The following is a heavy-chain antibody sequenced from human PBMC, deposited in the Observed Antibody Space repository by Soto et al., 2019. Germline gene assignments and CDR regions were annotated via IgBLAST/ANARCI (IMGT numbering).Heavy chain of an antibody. Sequence: ASVKVSCKASGYTFTSYGISWVRQAPGQGLEWMGWISAYNGNTNYAQKLQGRVTMTTDTSTSTAYMELRSLRSDDTAVYYCARDHDIVVVPAASIGGEYYFDYWGQGTLVTVSS. V-gene: IGHV1-18*01. J-gene: IGHJ4*02. CDR1: GYTFTSYG. CDR2: ISAYNGNT. D-gene: IGHD2-2*01. CDR3: ARDHDIVVVPAASIGGEYYFDY.